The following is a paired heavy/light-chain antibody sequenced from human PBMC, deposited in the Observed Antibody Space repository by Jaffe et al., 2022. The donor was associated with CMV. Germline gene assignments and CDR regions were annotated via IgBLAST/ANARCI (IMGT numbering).Heavy chain of an antibody. CDR2: IIPMFGTA. CDR1: GGTLSSYS. D-gene: IGHD5-12*01. Sequence: QVLLVQSGTEVKKSGSSVRVSCKASGGTLSSYSISWVRQAPGQGLEWLGGIIPMFGTATHAPRFNGRITLSADRSANIVYMDLTSLKSDDTAVYYCATDFRGDGYNFNHHFNMDVWGQGTKVTVSS. CDR3: ATDFRGDGYNFNHHFNMDV. J-gene: IGHJ6*02. V-gene: IGHV1-69*06.
Light chain of an antibody. CDR1: QSLVHRDGNTY. CDR2: TVS. J-gene: IGKJ1*01. CDR3: MQGTEWPPT. V-gene: IGKV2-30*02. Sequence: VVLTQSPPSLPVTPGQPASISCRSSQSLVHRDGNTYLHWLYQGPGQSPRRLIYTVSYRDSGVPDRFSGSGSGTNFTLKISRVEAADVGVYYCMQGTEWPPTFGQGTKVEI.